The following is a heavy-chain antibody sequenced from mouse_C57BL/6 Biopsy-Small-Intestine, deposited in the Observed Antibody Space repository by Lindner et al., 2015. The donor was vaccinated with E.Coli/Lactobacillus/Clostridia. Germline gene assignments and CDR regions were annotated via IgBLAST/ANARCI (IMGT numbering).Heavy chain of an antibody. CDR1: GYTFTSYG. J-gene: IGHJ1*01. D-gene: IGHD1-1*01. CDR2: ISAYNGNT. CDR3: ARVDYYDSSGYYYGLGYYYGMDV. Sequence: SVKVSCKASGYTFTSYGISWVRQAPGQGLEWMGWISAYNGNTNYAQKLQGRVTMTTDTSTSTAYMELRSLRSDDTAVYYCARVDYYDSSGYYYGLGYYYGMDVWGQGTTVTVSS. V-gene: IGHV1-81*01.